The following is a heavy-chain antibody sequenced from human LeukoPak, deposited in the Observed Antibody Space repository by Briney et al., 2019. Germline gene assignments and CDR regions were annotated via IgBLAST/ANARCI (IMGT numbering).Heavy chain of an antibody. D-gene: IGHD3-10*01. J-gene: IGHJ4*02. V-gene: IGHV1-18*01. CDR3: ARDSPDGSGTYYNDSPDY. CDR1: GYTFSSYG. CDR2: ISAYNGNT. Sequence: ASVKVSCKASGYTFSSYGISWVRQAPGQGLVWMGWISAYNGNTNYRQKLQGRVTMTTDTFTGTAYMDLRSLRSDDTAIYYCARDSPDGSGTYYNDSPDYWGQGTLVTVSS.